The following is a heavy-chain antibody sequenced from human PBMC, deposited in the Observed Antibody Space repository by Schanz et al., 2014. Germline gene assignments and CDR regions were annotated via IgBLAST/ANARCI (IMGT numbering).Heavy chain of an antibody. CDR1: GFTFSIYA. CDR2: ISHDGYST. D-gene: IGHD3-22*01. CDR3: AKDISDTSGKDDY. J-gene: IGHJ4*02. Sequence: VQLVESGGGLVQPGGSLRLSCSASGFTFSIYAMHWVRQAPGKGLEYVSAISHDGYSTYYADSVKGRFTISRDNSKNTLFLQVNSLRVEDSAIYYCAKDISDTSGKDDYWGQGTLVTVSS. V-gene: IGHV3-64*04.